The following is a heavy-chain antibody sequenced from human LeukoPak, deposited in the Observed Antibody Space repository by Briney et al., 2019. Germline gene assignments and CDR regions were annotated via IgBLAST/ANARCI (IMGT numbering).Heavy chain of an antibody. J-gene: IGHJ3*02. CDR1: GYTFTSYG. V-gene: IGHV1-18*01. Sequence: ASVKVSRKASGYTFTSYGISWVRQAPGQGLEWMGWISAYNGNTNYAQKLQGRVTMTTDTSTSTAYMELRSLRSDDTAVYYCARDLRWDGYNLAAGAFDIWGQGTMVTVSS. CDR3: ARDLRWDGYNLAAGAFDI. CDR2: ISAYNGNT. D-gene: IGHD5-12*01.